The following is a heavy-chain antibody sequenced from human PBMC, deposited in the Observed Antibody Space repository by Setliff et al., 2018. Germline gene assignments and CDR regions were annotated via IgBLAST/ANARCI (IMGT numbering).Heavy chain of an antibody. D-gene: IGHD2-15*01. Sequence: GGSLRLSCAASGFVFGTYGMHWVRQAPGQGLEWVADIRPDGSGNFYVDSVRGRFTISRDNARNSLLLQMNSLRAEDTAVYYCARDPEGGGFDIWGQGTLVTVSS. CDR3: ARDPEGGGFDI. V-gene: IGHV3-7*01. J-gene: IGHJ3*02. CDR2: IRPDGSGN. CDR1: GFVFGTYG.